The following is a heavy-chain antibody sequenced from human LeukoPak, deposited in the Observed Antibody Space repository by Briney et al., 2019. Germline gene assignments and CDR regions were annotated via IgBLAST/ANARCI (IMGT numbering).Heavy chain of an antibody. D-gene: IGHD6-19*01. CDR1: GYTFTSYD. Sequence: ASVKVSCKSSGYTFTSYDINWERQGTGQGLEWMGGLNPNSGNTGYAQKYQGRVTLTRNTSISTAYMELRSLRSVDAAVSYCAGSVGPSGQWLVLQYYYYMDVWGKGTTVTISS. V-gene: IGHV1-8*01. J-gene: IGHJ6*03. CDR3: AGSVGPSGQWLVLQYYYYMDV. CDR2: LNPNSGNT.